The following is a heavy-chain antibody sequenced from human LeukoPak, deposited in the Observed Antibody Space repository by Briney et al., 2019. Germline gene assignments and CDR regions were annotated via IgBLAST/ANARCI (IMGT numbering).Heavy chain of an antibody. V-gene: IGHV6-1*01. CDR1: RDSVSSNSAA. CDR3: ARDSNGEYGSGSYRKPNWFDP. D-gene: IGHD3-10*01. Sequence: SQTLSLTCAISRDSVSSNSAAWNWIRQSPSRGLEWLGRTYYRSKWYNDYAVSVKSRITINPDTSKNQFSLQLNSVTPEDTAVYYCARDSNGEYGSGSYRKPNWFDPWGQGTLVTVSS. J-gene: IGHJ5*02. CDR2: TYYRSKWYN.